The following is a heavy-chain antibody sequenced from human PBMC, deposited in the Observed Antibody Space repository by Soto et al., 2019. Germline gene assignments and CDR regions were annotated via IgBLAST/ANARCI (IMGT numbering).Heavy chain of an antibody. CDR2: ITSNGGNT. Sequence: EVQLVESGGGLVQPGGSLRLSCAASGFTFSSYAMHWVRQAPGKGLEYVSAITSNGGNTDYASSVKGRFTISRDNSKNVLYLQMGSLRAEDMAVYYCARRIPFGYGMDVWGQGTTVTVSS. V-gene: IGHV3-64*01. D-gene: IGHD2-21*01. CDR1: GFTFSSYA. CDR3: ARRIPFGYGMDV. J-gene: IGHJ6*02.